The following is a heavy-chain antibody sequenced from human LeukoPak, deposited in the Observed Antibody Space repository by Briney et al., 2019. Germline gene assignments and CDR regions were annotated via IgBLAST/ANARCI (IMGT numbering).Heavy chain of an antibody. CDR1: GDSVSKDS. CDR3: ARIPRDSSGWYGMDV. V-gene: IGHV4-59*08. D-gene: IGHD6-19*01. CDR2: MYYSGDT. J-gene: IGHJ6*02. Sequence: SETLSLTCTVSGDSVSKDSWSWIRQAPGKGLEWIGDMYYSGDTNYDPSLKSRVSISVDPSKNHFSLKLSSVTAADTAVYFCARIPRDSSGWYGMDVWGQGTTVTVSS.